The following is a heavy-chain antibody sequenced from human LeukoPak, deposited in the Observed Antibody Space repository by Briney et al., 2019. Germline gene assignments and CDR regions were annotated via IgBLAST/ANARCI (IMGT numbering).Heavy chain of an antibody. J-gene: IGHJ4*02. V-gene: IGHV3-11*04. Sequence: PGGSLRLSCAASGFTFSEYSMTWIRQAPGKGLEWLSYISGSGTTVDYADSVKGRFTISRDNAKNSLYLQMNNLRAEDTAVYYCARGGELLRPADYWGQGTLVTVSS. D-gene: IGHD1-26*01. CDR2: ISGSGTTV. CDR1: GFTFSEYS. CDR3: ARGGELLRPADY.